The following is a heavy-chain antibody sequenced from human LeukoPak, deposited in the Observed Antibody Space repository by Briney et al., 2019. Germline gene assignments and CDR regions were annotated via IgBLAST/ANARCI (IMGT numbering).Heavy chain of an antibody. V-gene: IGHV1-18*01. CDR1: GYTFTSYG. CDR2: ISAYNGNT. CDR3: ARWGPYYYDSSGTQGFDY. J-gene: IGHJ4*02. D-gene: IGHD3-22*01. Sequence: ASVKVSCKASGYTFTSYGISWVRQAPGQGLEWMGWISAYNGNTNYAQKLQGRVTMTTDTSTSTAYMELRSLRSDDTAVYYCARWGPYYYDSSGTQGFDYWGQGTLVTVSS.